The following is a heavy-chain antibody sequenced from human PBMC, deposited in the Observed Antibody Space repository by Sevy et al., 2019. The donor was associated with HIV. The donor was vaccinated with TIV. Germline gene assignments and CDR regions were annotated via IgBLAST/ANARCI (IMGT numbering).Heavy chain of an antibody. J-gene: IGHJ5*02. Sequence: GSLRLSCAASGFTFSDYYMSWIRQAPGKGLEWVSYISRSGSTINDADSVKGRFTISRDNAKNSLYLQINSLRAEDTAVYYCARENTMIEEPGWFDPWGQRTLVTDSS. D-gene: IGHD3-22*01. CDR1: GFTFSDYY. CDR2: ISRSGSTI. V-gene: IGHV3-11*01. CDR3: ARENTMIEEPGWFDP.